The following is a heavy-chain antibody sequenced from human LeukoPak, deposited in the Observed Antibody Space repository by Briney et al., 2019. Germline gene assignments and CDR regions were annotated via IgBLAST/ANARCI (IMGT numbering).Heavy chain of an antibody. CDR1: GFSFSTFW. CDR3: VRDSDYYHNSGGRYVYYDALDI. V-gene: IGHV3-7*01. CDR2: IKADGSVK. D-gene: IGHD2-21*01. J-gene: IGHJ3*02. Sequence: GGSLRLSCAASGFSFSTFWMTWVRQAPGKGLEWVANIKADGSVKHSVDSMEGRFTISRDNARSSLYLQMNSLRAEDTAVYYCVRDSDYYHNSGGRYVYYDALDIWGHGTMVTVSS.